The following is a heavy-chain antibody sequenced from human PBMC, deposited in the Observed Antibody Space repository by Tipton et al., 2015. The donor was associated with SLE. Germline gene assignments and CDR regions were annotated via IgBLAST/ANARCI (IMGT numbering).Heavy chain of an antibody. CDR3: ARDPGYCSGGSCSDAFDI. V-gene: IGHV4-38-2*02. Sequence: GLVKPSETLSLTCAVSGYSISSGYYWGWIRQPPGKGLEWIGSIYHSGSTYYNPSLKSRVTISVDTSKNQFSLKLSSVTAADTAVYYCARDPGYCSGGSCSDAFDIWGQGTMVTVSS. CDR2: IYHSGST. CDR1: GYSISSGYY. J-gene: IGHJ3*02. D-gene: IGHD2-15*01.